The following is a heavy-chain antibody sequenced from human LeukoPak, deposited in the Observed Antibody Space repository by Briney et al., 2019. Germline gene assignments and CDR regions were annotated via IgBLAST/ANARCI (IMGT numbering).Heavy chain of an antibody. D-gene: IGHD6-13*01. Sequence: PGGSLRLSCAASGFTVSSNYMSWVRQAPGKGLEWVSVIYSGGSTYYADSVKGRFTISRDNSKNTLYLQMNSLRAEDTAVYYCARTYSNSGLEYFDFWGQGTLVTVSS. J-gene: IGHJ4*02. V-gene: IGHV3-53*01. CDR2: IYSGGST. CDR1: GFTVSSNY. CDR3: ARTYSNSGLEYFDF.